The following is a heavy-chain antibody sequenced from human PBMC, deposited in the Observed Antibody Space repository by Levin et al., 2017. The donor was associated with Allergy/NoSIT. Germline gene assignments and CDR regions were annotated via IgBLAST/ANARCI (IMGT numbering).Heavy chain of an antibody. V-gene: IGHV3-23*01. Sequence: GGSLRLSCAASGFTFSSYAMSWVRQAPGKGLEWVSAISGSGGSTYYADSVKGRFTISRDNSKNTLYLQMNSLRAEDTAVYYCAKDGGLDCSSTSCYRGYYGMDVWGQGTTVTVSS. CDR3: AKDGGLDCSSTSCYRGYYGMDV. CDR1: GFTFSSYA. D-gene: IGHD2-2*02. CDR2: ISGSGGST. J-gene: IGHJ6*02.